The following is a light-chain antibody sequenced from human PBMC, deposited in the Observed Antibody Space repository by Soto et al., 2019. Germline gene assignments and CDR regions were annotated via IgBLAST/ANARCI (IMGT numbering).Light chain of an antibody. J-gene: IGLJ1*01. V-gene: IGLV2-14*01. CDR3: SSYTSSSTYV. Sequence: QSALTQPASVSGSPGQSITISCTGTSSDVGGYNYVSWYQQYPGKAPKLTIYEVSNRPSGVSNRFSGSKSGNTASLTISGLQAEDEADYYCSSYTSSSTYVFGPGTKLTVL. CDR2: EVS. CDR1: SSDVGGYNY.